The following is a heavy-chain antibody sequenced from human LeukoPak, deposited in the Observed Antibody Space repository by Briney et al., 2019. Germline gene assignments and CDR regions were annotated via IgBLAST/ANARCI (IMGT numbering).Heavy chain of an antibody. Sequence: GGSLRLSCAASGFTFSSYGMSWVRQAPGKGLEWVSAISGSGGSTYYADSVKGRFTISRDNSKNTLYLQMNSLGAEDTAVYYCAKIMTTVTALDYWGQGTLVTVSS. CDR3: AKIMTTVTALDY. D-gene: IGHD4-17*01. CDR1: GFTFSSYG. J-gene: IGHJ4*02. V-gene: IGHV3-23*01. CDR2: ISGSGGST.